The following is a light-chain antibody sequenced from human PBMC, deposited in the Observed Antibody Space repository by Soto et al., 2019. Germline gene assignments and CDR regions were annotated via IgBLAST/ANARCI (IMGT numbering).Light chain of an antibody. CDR1: QSVSSSY. J-gene: IGKJ1*01. Sequence: EIVLTQSPGTLSLSPGERGTLSCRASQSVSSSYLAWYQQKPGQAPRLLIYGASSRATGIPDRFSGRGSGTDFTLPISRLEPEDFAVYYCHQYGRSRTFGQGTKVEIK. V-gene: IGKV3-20*01. CDR3: HQYGRSRT. CDR2: GAS.